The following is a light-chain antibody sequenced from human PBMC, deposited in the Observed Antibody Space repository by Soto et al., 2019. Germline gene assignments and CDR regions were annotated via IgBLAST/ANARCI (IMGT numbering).Light chain of an antibody. Sequence: DIQMTQSPSTLSASVGDRVTITCRASQSISSWLAWYQQKPGKAPKLLIYKASSLESGVPSRLSGNGSGTEFTLTISSLQPDDFATYYCQQYNSYPWTFGQGTKVEVK. CDR3: QQYNSYPWT. CDR1: QSISSW. J-gene: IGKJ1*01. V-gene: IGKV1-5*03. CDR2: KAS.